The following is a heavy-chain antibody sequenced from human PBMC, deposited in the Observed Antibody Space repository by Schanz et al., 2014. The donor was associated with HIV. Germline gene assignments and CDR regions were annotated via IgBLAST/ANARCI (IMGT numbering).Heavy chain of an antibody. CDR3: ARDLVDSSTWYDAFDI. CDR2: INPNSGGT. Sequence: QVQLVQSGAEVKKPGASVKVSCKASGYTFTAYYIHWVRQAPGQGLEWMGWINPNSGGTNSAQKFQGRVTMSMDTSISTAYMEVRRLRSDDTALYFCARDLVDSSTWYDAFDIGGQGTKVTVSS. V-gene: IGHV1-2*02. J-gene: IGHJ3*02. D-gene: IGHD6-13*01. CDR1: GYTFTAYY.